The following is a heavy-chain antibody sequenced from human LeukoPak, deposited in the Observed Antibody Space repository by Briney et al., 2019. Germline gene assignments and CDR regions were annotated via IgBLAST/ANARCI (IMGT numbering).Heavy chain of an antibody. D-gene: IGHD3-10*01. Sequence: GGSLRLSCAASGFTFRSYAMTWVRQAPGKGLEWVSEISNVGTINYADSVKGRFTMSRDNSKNTLYLQMNSLRAEDTAVYYCASHYGSGSSPFDHWGQGTLVTVST. CDR3: ASHYGSGSSPFDH. CDR1: GFTFRSYA. V-gene: IGHV3-23*01. CDR2: ISNVGTI. J-gene: IGHJ4*02.